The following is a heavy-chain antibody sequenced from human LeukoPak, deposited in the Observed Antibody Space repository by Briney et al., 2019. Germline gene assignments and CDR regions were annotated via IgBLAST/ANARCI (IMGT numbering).Heavy chain of an antibody. CDR1: GYTFTSYG. CDR2: INPGGGSA. Sequence: GASVKVSCTASGYTFTSYGISWVRQAPGQGLEWMGIINPGGGSATYAQKFQGRVTMTSDTSTSTVYMDLISLRSEDTAVYYCARDSGFGYFDFWGQGTLVTVSS. V-gene: IGHV1-46*01. D-gene: IGHD1-1*01. CDR3: ARDSGFGYFDF. J-gene: IGHJ4*02.